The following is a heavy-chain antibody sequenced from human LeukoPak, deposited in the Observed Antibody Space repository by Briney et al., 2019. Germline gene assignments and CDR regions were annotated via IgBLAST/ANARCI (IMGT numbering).Heavy chain of an antibody. J-gene: IGHJ3*02. CDR1: GFPLNSYV. CDR3: AKGYCDYIWGSYRSDAFDI. Sequence: GGSLRLSCAASGFPLNSYVMTWVRQAPGKGLGWVSVISGSGGLTYHADSVKGRFTVSRDNSKNTLYPQMNSLRAEDTAVYSCAKGYCDYIWGSYRSDAFDIWGQGTMVTVSS. D-gene: IGHD3-16*02. CDR2: ISGSGGLT. V-gene: IGHV3-23*01.